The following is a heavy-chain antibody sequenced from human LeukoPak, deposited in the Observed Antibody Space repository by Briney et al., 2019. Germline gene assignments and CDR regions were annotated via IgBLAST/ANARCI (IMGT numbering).Heavy chain of an antibody. D-gene: IGHD1-1*01. V-gene: IGHV4-30-2*01. CDR2: IYHSGST. Sequence: SETLSLTCAVSGGSISSGGYSWSWIRQPPGKGLEWIGYIYHSGSTYYNPSLKSRVTISVDRSKNQFSLKLSSVTAADTAVYYCARGRDWNRGGPFDYWGQGTLVTVSS. J-gene: IGHJ4*02. CDR1: GGSISSGGYS. CDR3: ARGRDWNRGGPFDY.